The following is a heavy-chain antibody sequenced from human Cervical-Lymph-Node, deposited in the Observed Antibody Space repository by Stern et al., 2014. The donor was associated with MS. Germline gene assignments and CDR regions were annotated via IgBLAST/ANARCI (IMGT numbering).Heavy chain of an antibody. CDR3: TRFLQSGWSDLFDS. J-gene: IGHJ5*01. V-gene: IGHV3-7*01. CDR2: IKRDGSET. CDR1: GSTFSTSW. D-gene: IGHD6-19*01. Sequence: EVQLVESGGGLVQPGGSQRLSCVASGSTFSTSWMSWVRQAPGKGLEWVANIKRDGSETYYLDSVKGRFTISRDNAKSSLYLEMNSLGAEDTAVYYCTRFLQSGWSDLFDSWGRGTLVTVSS.